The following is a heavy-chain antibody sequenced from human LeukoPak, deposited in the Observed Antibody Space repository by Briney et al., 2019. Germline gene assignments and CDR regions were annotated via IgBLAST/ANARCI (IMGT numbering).Heavy chain of an antibody. CDR2: INPNSGGT. D-gene: IGHD3-22*01. V-gene: IGHV1-2*02. CDR1: GYTFTGYY. J-gene: IGHJ4*02. CDR3: AGFDYYDSSGSFDY. Sequence: ASVKVYCKASGYTFTGYYMHWVRQAPGQGFEWMGWINPNSGGTNYAQKFQGRVTMTRDTSISTAYMELSRLRSDDTAVYYCAGFDYYDSSGSFDYWGQGTLVTVSS.